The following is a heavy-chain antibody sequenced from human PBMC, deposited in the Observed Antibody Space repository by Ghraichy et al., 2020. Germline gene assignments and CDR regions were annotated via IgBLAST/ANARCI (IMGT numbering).Heavy chain of an antibody. V-gene: IGHV3-23*01. D-gene: IGHD3/OR15-3a*01. Sequence: ETLSLTCTVSGGSISSYYWSWIRQPPGKGLEWVSAITDNGGTTYDAESVKGRFTISRDNSKNTLFLQMNSLRGEDTAVYYCAKFARDWPNEYLQHWGQGALVTVSS. CDR2: ITDNGGTT. CDR1: GGSISSYY. CDR3: AKFARDWPNEYLQH. J-gene: IGHJ1*01.